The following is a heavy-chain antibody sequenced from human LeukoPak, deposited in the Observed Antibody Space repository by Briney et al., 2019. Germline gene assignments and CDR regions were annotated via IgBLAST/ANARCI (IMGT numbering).Heavy chain of an antibody. D-gene: IGHD2-2*01. Sequence: GGSLRLSCAASGFTFRTYSMNWVRQAPEKGLEWVSSISSSSAYTYYADSVKGRFTISRDNTKNSLYLQMSSLRAEDTAVYYCAREGYCSITSCHFDYWGQGTLVTVSS. CDR3: AREGYCSITSCHFDY. CDR2: ISSSSAYT. CDR1: GFTFRTYS. V-gene: IGHV3-21*01. J-gene: IGHJ4*02.